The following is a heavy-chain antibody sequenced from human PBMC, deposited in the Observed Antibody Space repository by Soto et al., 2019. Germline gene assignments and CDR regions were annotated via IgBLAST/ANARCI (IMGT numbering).Heavy chain of an antibody. CDR3: AKAYSGYVPPYYYFDY. D-gene: IGHD5-12*01. Sequence: SLTLSCPTSGFTFSTCVLHRLRQAPGKGLEWVAVISYDGSNKYYADSVKGRFTISRDNSKNTLYLQMNSLRAEDTAGYYCAKAYSGYVPPYYYFDYWGQGT. CDR2: ISYDGSNK. CDR1: GFTFSTCV. V-gene: IGHV3-30*18. J-gene: IGHJ4*02.